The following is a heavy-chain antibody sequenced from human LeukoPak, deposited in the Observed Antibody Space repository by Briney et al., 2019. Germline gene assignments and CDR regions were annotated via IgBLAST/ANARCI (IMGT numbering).Heavy chain of an antibody. CDR3: ARHVRSSSILTKVYNLCYP. V-gene: IGHV4-59*08. CDR2: IYYSGST. D-gene: IGHD6-13*01. CDR1: GGSISSYY. Sequence: PSETLSLTCTVSGGSISSYYWSWIRQPPGKGLEWIGYIYYSGSTNYNPSLKSRVTISVDTSKNQFSLKLSSVTAADTAVYYCARHVRSSSILTKVYNLCYPWGQGTLVTVSS. J-gene: IGHJ5*02.